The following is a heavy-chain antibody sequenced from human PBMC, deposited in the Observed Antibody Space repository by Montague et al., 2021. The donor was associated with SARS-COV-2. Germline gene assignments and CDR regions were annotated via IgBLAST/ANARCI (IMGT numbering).Heavy chain of an antibody. V-gene: IGHV3-33*01. D-gene: IGHD4-23*01. Sequence: SLRLSCAASGFTFSSYGMHWVRQAPGKGLEWVAVIWYDGSNKYYADSVKGRFTISRDNSKNTLYLQMNSLRAEDTAVYYCAREDVYGGNSGCMDVWGQGTTVTVSS. J-gene: IGHJ6*02. CDR1: GFTFSSYG. CDR3: AREDVYGGNSGCMDV. CDR2: IWYDGSNK.